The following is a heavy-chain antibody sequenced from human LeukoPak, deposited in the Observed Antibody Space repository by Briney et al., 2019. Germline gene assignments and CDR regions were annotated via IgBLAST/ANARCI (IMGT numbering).Heavy chain of an antibody. CDR1: GGSISSHY. CDR2: IYYSGST. Sequence: SETLSLTCTVSGGSISSHYWSWIRQPPGKGLEWIGYIYYSGSTNYNPSLKSRVTISVDTSKNQFSLKLSSVTAADTAVYYCASSGWGVRGVIDYWGQGTLVTVSS. V-gene: IGHV4-59*08. D-gene: IGHD3-10*01. CDR3: ASSGWGVRGVIDY. J-gene: IGHJ4*02.